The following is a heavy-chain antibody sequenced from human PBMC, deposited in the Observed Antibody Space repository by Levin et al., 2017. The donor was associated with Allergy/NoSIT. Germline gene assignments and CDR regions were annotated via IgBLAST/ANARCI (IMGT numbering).Heavy chain of an antibody. CDR3: ARGPYCSGGSCYRTFDY. J-gene: IGHJ4*02. CDR1: GGSFSGYY. V-gene: IGHV4-34*01. D-gene: IGHD2-15*01. Sequence: SETLSLTCAVYGGSFSGYYWSWIRQPPGKGLEWIGEINHSGSTNYNPSLKSRVTISVDTSKNQFSLKLSSVTAADTAVYYCARGPYCSGGSCYRTFDYWGQGTLVTVSS. CDR2: INHSGST.